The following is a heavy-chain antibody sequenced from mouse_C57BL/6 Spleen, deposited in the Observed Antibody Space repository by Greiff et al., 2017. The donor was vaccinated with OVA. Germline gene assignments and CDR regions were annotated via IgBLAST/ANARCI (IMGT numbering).Heavy chain of an antibody. CDR3: AREGYYYGSSHFDV. Sequence: EVKLMESGPGLVKPSQSLSLTCSVTGYSITSGYYWNWIRQFPGNKLEWMGYISYDGSNNYNPSLKNRISITRDTSKNQFFLKLNSVTTEDTATYYCAREGYYYGSSHFDVWGTGTTVTVSS. J-gene: IGHJ1*03. V-gene: IGHV3-6*01. D-gene: IGHD1-1*01. CDR2: ISYDGSN. CDR1: GYSITSGYY.